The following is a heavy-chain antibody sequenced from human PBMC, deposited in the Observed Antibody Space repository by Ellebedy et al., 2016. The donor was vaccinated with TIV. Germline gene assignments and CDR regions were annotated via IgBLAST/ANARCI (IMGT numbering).Heavy chain of an antibody. CDR3: ARDGWFGELLFDY. CDR2: ISSSSSTI. CDR1: GFTFSDYY. Sequence: GESLKISCAASGFTFSDYYMSWIRQAPGKGLEWVSYISSSSSTIYYADSVKGRFTISRDNAKNSLYLQMNSLRAEDTAVYYCARDGWFGELLFDYWGQGTLVTVSS. J-gene: IGHJ4*02. D-gene: IGHD3-10*01. V-gene: IGHV3-11*04.